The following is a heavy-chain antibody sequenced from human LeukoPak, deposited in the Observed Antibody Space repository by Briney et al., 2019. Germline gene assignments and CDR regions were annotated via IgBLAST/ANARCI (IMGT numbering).Heavy chain of an antibody. D-gene: IGHD4-17*01. CDR2: IYTSGST. CDR3: ARNTVTKHLYYYYYMDV. CDR1: GGSISSGSYY. J-gene: IGHJ6*03. V-gene: IGHV4-61*02. Sequence: SSQTLSLTCTASGGSISSGSYYWSWIWQPTGKGLEWIGRIYTSGSTNYNPSLKSRVTISVDTSKNQFSLKLSSVTAADTAVYYCARNTVTKHLYYYYYMDVWGKGTTVTVSS.